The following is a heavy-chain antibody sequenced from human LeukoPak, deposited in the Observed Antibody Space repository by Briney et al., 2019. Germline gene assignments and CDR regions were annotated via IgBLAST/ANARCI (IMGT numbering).Heavy chain of an antibody. J-gene: IGHJ6*02. V-gene: IGHV3-30*04. CDR2: ISYDGRNK. Sequence: GGALRLSRAPSVYPFSGYAMNWARQALGKGLEGVAVISYDGRNKYYTDSVKGRFTISRDNSKNTLYLQMDSLRADDMAVYYCARDRDYGDYYYYYGMDVWGQGATVTVSS. CDR1: VYPFSGYA. CDR3: ARDRDYGDYYYYYGMDV. D-gene: IGHD4-17*01.